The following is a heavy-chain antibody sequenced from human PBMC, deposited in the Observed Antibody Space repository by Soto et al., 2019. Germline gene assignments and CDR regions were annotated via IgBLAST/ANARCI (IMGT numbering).Heavy chain of an antibody. CDR3: TRDASRDSSARGWFDP. CDR1: GFTFRSFT. J-gene: IGHJ5*02. V-gene: IGHV3-21*01. Sequence: GGSLRLSCAASGFTFRSFTMNWVRQAPGKGLEWVSTISSNSAYIYYTDALRGCFTISRDNAKNSLHLQMNSLRAEDTAVYYCTRDASRDSSARGWFDPWGPGTLVTVSS. CDR2: ISSNSAYI. D-gene: IGHD6-13*01.